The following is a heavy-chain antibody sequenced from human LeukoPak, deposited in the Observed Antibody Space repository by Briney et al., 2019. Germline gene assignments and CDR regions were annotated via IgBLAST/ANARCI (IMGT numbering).Heavy chain of an antibody. D-gene: IGHD6-13*01. CDR3: ARDRQQSSDY. V-gene: IGHV1-2*02. CDR1: GYTFTGYY. J-gene: IGHJ4*02. Sequence: ASVKVSCKASGYTFTGYYMHWVGQAPGQGGEGMGWSNPKSGGTNYAQKFRGRVTMTRDTYISTDYVEVSRQRSGDADGYYCARDRQQSSDYWGQGTLVTVSS. CDR2: SNPKSGGT.